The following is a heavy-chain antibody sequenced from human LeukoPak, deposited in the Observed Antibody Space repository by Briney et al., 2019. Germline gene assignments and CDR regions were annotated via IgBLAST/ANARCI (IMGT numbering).Heavy chain of an antibody. CDR3: ARDRFLEWLFPYYFDY. CDR1: GFTFTSYG. J-gene: IGHJ4*02. Sequence: PGGSLRLSCAASGFTFTSYGISWVRQAPGQGLEWMGWISAYNGNTNYAQKLQGRVTMTTDTSTSTAYMELRSLRSDDTAVYYCARDRFLEWLFPYYFDYWGQGTLVTVSS. CDR2: ISAYNGNT. V-gene: IGHV1-18*01. D-gene: IGHD3-3*01.